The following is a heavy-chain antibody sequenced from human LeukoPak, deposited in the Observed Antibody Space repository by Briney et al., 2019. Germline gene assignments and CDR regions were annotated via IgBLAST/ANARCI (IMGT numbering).Heavy chain of an antibody. D-gene: IGHD5-24*01. Sequence: ASVKVSCKASGGTFSSYAISWVRQAPGQGLEWMGGIIPIFGTANYAQKFQGRITNTTDESTSTAYMELSSLRSEDTAVYYCARGGDGYNLYYYFDYWGQGTLVTVSS. CDR3: ARGGDGYNLYYYFDY. V-gene: IGHV1-69*05. CDR2: IIPIFGTA. J-gene: IGHJ4*02. CDR1: GGTFSSYA.